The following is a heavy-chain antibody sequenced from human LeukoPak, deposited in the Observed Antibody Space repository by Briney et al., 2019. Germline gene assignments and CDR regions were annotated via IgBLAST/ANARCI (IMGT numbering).Heavy chain of an antibody. CDR3: ARGRKHAFDI. J-gene: IGHJ3*02. Sequence: GGSLRLSCAASGFTLRSYDMSWVRQATGKGLEWVSAIGTAGDTYYPGSVKGRFTISRENAKNSLYLQMNSLRAGDTAVYYCARGRKHAFDIWGQGTMVTVSS. CDR2: IGTAGDT. V-gene: IGHV3-13*01. CDR1: GFTLRSYD.